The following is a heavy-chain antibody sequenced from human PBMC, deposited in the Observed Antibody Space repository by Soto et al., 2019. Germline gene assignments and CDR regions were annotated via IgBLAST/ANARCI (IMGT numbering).Heavy chain of an antibody. V-gene: IGHV1-2*02. D-gene: IGHD5-12*01. CDR3: ARAGLTTLELATTY. Sequence: QVQLVQSGAEVKKPGASVKVSCKASGYTFTDYYIHWVRQSPGQGLEWMGWINLNSGGTKFPQKFQGRVIMTRDTSISTAYMDLSRLTSDDTAIYYCARAGLTTLELATTYWGQGTLVTVSS. CDR2: INLNSGGT. J-gene: IGHJ4*02. CDR1: GYTFTDYY.